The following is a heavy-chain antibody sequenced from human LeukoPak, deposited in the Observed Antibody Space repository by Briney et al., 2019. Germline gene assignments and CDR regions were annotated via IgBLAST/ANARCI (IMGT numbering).Heavy chain of an antibody. J-gene: IGHJ4*02. CDR3: ASDILLRAFDY. Sequence: GGSLRLSCAASGFTFSSYAMHWVRHAPGKGLEWVAVISYDGSNKYYADSVKGRFTISRHNSKNTLYLQMNSLRAEDTAVYYCASDILLRAFDYWGQGTLVTVYS. CDR2: ISYDGSNK. CDR1: GFTFSSYA. V-gene: IGHV3-30-3*01.